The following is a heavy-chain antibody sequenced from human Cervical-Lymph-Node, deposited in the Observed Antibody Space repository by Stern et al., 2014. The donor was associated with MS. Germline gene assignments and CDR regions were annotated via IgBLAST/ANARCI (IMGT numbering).Heavy chain of an antibody. CDR1: ASPFSAYS. J-gene: IGHJ4*02. D-gene: IGHD4-11*01. V-gene: IGHV3-21*01. Sequence: VQLVESGGGLVKPGGSLRLSCAASASPFSAYSMNWVRHAPGQGLEWVASIRGGSGSTYYGDSVKGRFAISRDNAKKSLYLHMSSLRGEDTAVYYCTTRDNYGDYWGQGTQVTVSS. CDR3: TTRDNYGDY. CDR2: IRGGSGST.